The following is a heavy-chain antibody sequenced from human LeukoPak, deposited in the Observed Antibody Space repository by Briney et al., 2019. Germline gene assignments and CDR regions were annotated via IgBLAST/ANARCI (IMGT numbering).Heavy chain of an antibody. CDR1: GFTFSSYA. Sequence: GVSLRLSCAASGFTFSSYAMHWVRQAPGKGLEWVAVISYDGSNKYYADSVKGRFTISRDNSKNTLYLQMNSLRAEDTAVYYCARVESWSGIAAALDYWGQGTLVTVSS. J-gene: IGHJ4*02. V-gene: IGHV3-30*04. D-gene: IGHD6-13*01. CDR3: ARVESWSGIAAALDY. CDR2: ISYDGSNK.